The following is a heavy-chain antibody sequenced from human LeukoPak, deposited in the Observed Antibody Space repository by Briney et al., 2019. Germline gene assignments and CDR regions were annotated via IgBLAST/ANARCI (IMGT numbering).Heavy chain of an antibody. CDR2: IIPIFGTA. J-gene: IGHJ6*03. V-gene: IGHV1-69*05. CDR3: ARGYSSSSAVPSSYYYYYMDV. D-gene: IGHD6-6*01. Sequence: ASVKVSCKASGGTFSSYAISWVRQAPGQGLEWMGGIIPIFGTANYAQKFQGGVTITTDESTSTAYMELSSLRSEDTAVYYCARGYSSSSAVPSSYYYYYMDVWGKGTTVTVSS. CDR1: GGTFSSYA.